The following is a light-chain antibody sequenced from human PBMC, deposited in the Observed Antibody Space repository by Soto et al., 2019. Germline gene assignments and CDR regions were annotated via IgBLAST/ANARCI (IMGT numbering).Light chain of an antibody. CDR3: QQSYFNLALT. CDR1: QSISNF. CDR2: AAS. Sequence: DIQMTQSPFSLSASVGDRVTITCRASQSISNFLNWYQQKPGKAPNLLIYAASTLQSGVPSRFSGSGSGTDFTLTISSLQPEDFATYYCQQSYFNLALTFGPGTTVDI. V-gene: IGKV1-39*01. J-gene: IGKJ3*01.